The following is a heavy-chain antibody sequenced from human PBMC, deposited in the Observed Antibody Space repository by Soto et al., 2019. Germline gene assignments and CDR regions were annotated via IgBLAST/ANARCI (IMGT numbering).Heavy chain of an antibody. J-gene: IGHJ4*02. Sequence: ESGGGLVQPGGSLRISCATSGFTFSSLWMNWVRQAPGKGLEWVANIKQDGSEKNYGDSLRGRFTISRDNTKSSAFLEINSLRAEDTAVYYCAAGRDWIIDSWGQGTLVTVSS. CDR1: GFTFSSLW. CDR2: IKQDGSEK. D-gene: IGHD1-1*01. CDR3: AAGRDWIIDS. V-gene: IGHV3-7*01.